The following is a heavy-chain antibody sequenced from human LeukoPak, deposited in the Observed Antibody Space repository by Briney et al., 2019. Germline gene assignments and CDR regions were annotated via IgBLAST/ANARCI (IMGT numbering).Heavy chain of an antibody. D-gene: IGHD1-1*01. CDR3: ARALFYTTGSKSNRVDY. CDR2: INPNSGGT. Sequence: ASVKVSCKASGYTFTGYYMHWVRQAPGQGLEWMGWINPNSGGTNYSQKFQGRVTMTRDTSVNTAYMQLSRLRSDDTALYYCARALFYTTGSKSNRVDYWGQGTLVTVSS. V-gene: IGHV1-2*02. J-gene: IGHJ4*02. CDR1: GYTFTGYY.